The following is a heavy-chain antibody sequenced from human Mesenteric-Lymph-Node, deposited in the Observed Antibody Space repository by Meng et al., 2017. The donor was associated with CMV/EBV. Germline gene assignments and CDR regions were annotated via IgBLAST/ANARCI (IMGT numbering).Heavy chain of an antibody. CDR3: ARDLDYYGSSGYLDY. J-gene: IGHJ4*02. CDR2: IRYDGSNE. D-gene: IGHD3-22*01. CDR1: GFTFSSYG. V-gene: IGHV3-30*02. Sequence: GGSLRLSCAASGFTFSSYGMHWVRQAPGKGLEWVAFIRYDGSNEYYANSVKGRFTISRDNSKNTLYLQMNSLRGEDTAVYYCARDLDYYGSSGYLDYWGQGTLVTVSS.